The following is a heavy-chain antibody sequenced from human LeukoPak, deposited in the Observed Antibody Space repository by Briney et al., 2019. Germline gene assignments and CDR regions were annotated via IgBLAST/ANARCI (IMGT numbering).Heavy chain of an antibody. Sequence: SETLSLTCTVSGGSISSSSYYWGWIRQPPGKGLEWIGSIYYSGSTYYNPSLKSRVTISEDTSKNQFSLKLSSVTAADTAVYYCARRIAVAGYFDYWGQGTLVTVSS. CDR2: IYYSGST. J-gene: IGHJ4*02. CDR3: ARRIAVAGYFDY. D-gene: IGHD6-19*01. V-gene: IGHV4-39*01. CDR1: GGSISSSSYY.